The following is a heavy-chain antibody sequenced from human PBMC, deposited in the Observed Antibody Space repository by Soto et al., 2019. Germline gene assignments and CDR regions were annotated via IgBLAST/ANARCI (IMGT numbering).Heavy chain of an antibody. Sequence: PGGSLRLSCAASGFTFISCAMGWVLQAPWKGLEWVSDIIDSGASTYYADSVKGRFTISRDNSKSTLYLQMNSLRAEDTALYYCAKGRSYYYYYGVDVWGQGTTVTVSS. CDR2: IIDSGAST. J-gene: IGHJ6*02. CDR1: GFTFISCA. V-gene: IGHV3-23*01. CDR3: AKGRSYYYYYGVDV.